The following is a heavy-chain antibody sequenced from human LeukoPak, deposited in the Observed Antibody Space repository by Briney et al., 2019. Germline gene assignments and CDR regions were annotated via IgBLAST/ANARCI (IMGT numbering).Heavy chain of an antibody. CDR2: TYYRPKWYN. CDR3: ARGSLRSGWLDY. CDR1: GDSVSSNSAA. Sequence: SQTLSLTCAISGDSVSSNSAAWNWIRQSPSRGLEWLGRTYYRPKWYNDYAVSVKSLITINPDTSKNQFSLQLNSVTPEDTAVYYCARGSLRSGWLDYWGQGTLVTVSS. J-gene: IGHJ4*02. V-gene: IGHV6-1*01. D-gene: IGHD6-19*01.